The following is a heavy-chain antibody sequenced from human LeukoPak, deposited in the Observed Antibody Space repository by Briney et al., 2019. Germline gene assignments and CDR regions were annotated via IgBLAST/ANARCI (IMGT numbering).Heavy chain of an antibody. CDR2: IYPDDSDT. D-gene: IGHD5-12*01. CDR3: ARHKAERGSSGYDWGAFDV. J-gene: IGHJ3*01. V-gene: IGHV5-51*01. CDR1: GHRFNNYW. Sequence: GESLKISCKNSGHRFNNYWIGWVRQMPGKGLEWMGIIYPDDSDTRYSPSFQGQVTISADKSISTAYLQWSSLKASDTAMYYCARHKAERGSSGYDWGAFDVWGQGTMVTVSS.